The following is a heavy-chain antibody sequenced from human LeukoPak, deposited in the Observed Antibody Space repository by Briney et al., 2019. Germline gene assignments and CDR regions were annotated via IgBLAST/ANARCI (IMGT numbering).Heavy chain of an antibody. CDR2: INPIFGTA. Sequence: SEKVSCKHSRGTLNSYAISWVRQAPGQGLEGMGGINPIFGTANYAQKFQGRVTITADESTSTAYMELSSLRAEDTAVYYCMTLRGYSYGGPDYWGQGTLVTVSS. V-gene: IGHV1-69*01. D-gene: IGHD5-18*01. CDR3: MTLRGYSYGGPDY. J-gene: IGHJ4*02. CDR1: RGTLNSYA.